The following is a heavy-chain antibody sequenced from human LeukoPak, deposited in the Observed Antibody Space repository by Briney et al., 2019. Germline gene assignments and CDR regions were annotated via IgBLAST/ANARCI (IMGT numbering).Heavy chain of an antibody. CDR2: INQDESEK. CDR3: VKGYCSGGTCYRNGFDI. CDR1: LVTLRRNW. V-gene: IGHV3-7*01. J-gene: IGHJ3*02. D-gene: IGHD2-15*01. Sequence: GGALRLSSAPPLVTLRRNWMSTGCPTPGEGLWRVANINQDESEKYYVDSVKGRFTISRDNVKNSLYLELNSLRAEDTAMYYCVKGYCSGGTCYRNGFDIWGQGTMVTVSS.